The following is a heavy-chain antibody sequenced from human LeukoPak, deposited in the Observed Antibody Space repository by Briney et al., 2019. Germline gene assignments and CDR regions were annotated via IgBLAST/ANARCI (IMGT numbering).Heavy chain of an antibody. V-gene: IGHV3-74*01. CDR1: GFTFSNYL. D-gene: IGHD5-12*01. J-gene: IGHJ4*02. CDR2: ISSDGSST. Sequence: PGGSLRLSCAASGFTFSNYLMHWVRQAPGKGLVWVSRISSDGSSTSYADSVKGRFTISRDNAKNTLYLQMNSLRAEDTAVYYCARTAYSDYSLGFWGQGTLVTVSS. CDR3: ARTAYSDYSLGF.